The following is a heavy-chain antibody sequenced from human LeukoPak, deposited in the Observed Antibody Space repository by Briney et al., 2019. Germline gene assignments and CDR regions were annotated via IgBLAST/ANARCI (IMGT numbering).Heavy chain of an antibody. CDR1: GFTFSNYC. CDR3: ARERGYDSSGFYSYYFDF. J-gene: IGHJ4*02. V-gene: IGHV3-7*01. Sequence: GGSLRLSCAASGFTFSNYCMSWVRQAPGKGLEWVASIKQDGSGTYYVGSVRGRFTISRDNAKNSLCLQMNSLRAEDTAVYYCARERGYDSSGFYSYYFDFWGQGTLVTVSS. D-gene: IGHD3-22*01. CDR2: IKQDGSGT.